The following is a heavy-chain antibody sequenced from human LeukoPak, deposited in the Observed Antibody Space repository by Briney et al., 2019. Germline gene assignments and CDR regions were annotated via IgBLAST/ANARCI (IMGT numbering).Heavy chain of an antibody. Sequence: ASAKVSCKASGYTFTGYYMHGVRQAPGQGLEWMGWINPNSGGTNYAQKFQGRVTMTRDTSISTAYMELSRLRSDDTAVYYCAVRGGSCCLFDYWGQGTLVTVSS. V-gene: IGHV1-2*02. CDR1: GYTFTGYY. CDR3: AVRGGSCCLFDY. D-gene: IGHD2-15*01. J-gene: IGHJ4*02. CDR2: INPNSGGT.